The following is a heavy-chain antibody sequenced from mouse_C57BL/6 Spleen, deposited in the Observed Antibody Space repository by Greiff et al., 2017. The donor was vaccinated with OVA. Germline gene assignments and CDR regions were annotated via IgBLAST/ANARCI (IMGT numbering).Heavy chain of an antibody. Sequence: VQRVESGAELVRPGASVTLSCQASGYTFTDYEMHWVKQTPVHGLEWIGAIDPETGGTAYNQTFKGTALLTADKSSSTAYMELRSLTSEDSAVYYCTRGNYYSNYDAMDYWGQGTSVTVSS. CDR2: IDPETGGT. V-gene: IGHV1-15*01. CDR3: TRGNYYSNYDAMDY. J-gene: IGHJ4*01. CDR1: GYTFTDYE. D-gene: IGHD2-5*01.